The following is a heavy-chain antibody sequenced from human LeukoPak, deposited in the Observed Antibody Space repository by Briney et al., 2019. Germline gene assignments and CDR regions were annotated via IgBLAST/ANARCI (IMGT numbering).Heavy chain of an antibody. J-gene: IGHJ4*02. CDR3: AKDYVVNY. CDR2: IRDDGSEE. V-gene: IGHV3-7*03. CDR1: GFTFRNYW. Sequence: GGSLRLSCEASGFTFRNYWMSWVRHAPGNGLEWVAHIRDDGSEENYVDSVKGRFTISRDNAKNSLYLQMNSLRAEDTAVYYCAKDYVVNYWGQGTLVTVSS. D-gene: IGHD2-15*01.